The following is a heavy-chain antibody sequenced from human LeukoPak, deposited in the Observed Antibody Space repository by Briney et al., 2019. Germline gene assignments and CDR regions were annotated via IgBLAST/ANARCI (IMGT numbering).Heavy chain of an antibody. CDR1: GYTLTELS. D-gene: IGHD3-22*01. Sequence: EASVKVSCKVSGYTLTELSMHWLRQAPGKGLEWMGGFDPEDGETIYAQKFQGRVTMTEDASTDTAYMELSSLRSEDTAVYYCATRVTYYYDSSGEDYFDYWGQGTLVTVSS. CDR3: ATRVTYYYDSSGEDYFDY. J-gene: IGHJ4*02. CDR2: FDPEDGET. V-gene: IGHV1-24*01.